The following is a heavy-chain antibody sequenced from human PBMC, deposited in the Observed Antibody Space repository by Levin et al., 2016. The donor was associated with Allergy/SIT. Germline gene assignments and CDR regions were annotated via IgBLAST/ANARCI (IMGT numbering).Heavy chain of an antibody. CDR1: GGTFSSYA. Sequence: SVKVSCKASGGTFSSYAISWVRQAPGQGLEWMGGIIPIFGTANYAQKFQGRVTITADESTSTAYMELSSLRSEDTAVYYCARDRPFLAFSWFGELAEEDRRNNWFDPWGQGTLVTVSS. J-gene: IGHJ5*02. CDR3: ARDRPFLAFSWFGELAEEDRRNNWFDP. CDR2: IIPIFGTA. D-gene: IGHD3-10*01. V-gene: IGHV1-69*13.